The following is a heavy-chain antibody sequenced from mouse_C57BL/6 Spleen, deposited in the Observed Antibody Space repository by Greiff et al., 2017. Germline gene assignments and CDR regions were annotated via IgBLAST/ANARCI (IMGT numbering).Heavy chain of an antibody. J-gene: IGHJ1*03. V-gene: IGHV1-80*01. Sequence: QVQLKQSGAELVKPGASVKISCKASGYAFSSYWMNWVKQRPGKGLEWIGQIYPGDGDTNYNGKFKGKATLTADKSSSTAYMQLSSLTSEDSAVYFCARWHYYGSSYWYFDFWGTGTTVTVSS. CDR2: IYPGDGDT. CDR1: GYAFSSYW. D-gene: IGHD1-1*01. CDR3: ARWHYYGSSYWYFDF.